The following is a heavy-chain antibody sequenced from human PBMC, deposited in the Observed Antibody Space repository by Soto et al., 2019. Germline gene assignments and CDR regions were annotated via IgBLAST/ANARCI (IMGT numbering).Heavy chain of an antibody. CDR2: ITGGGDNT. Sequence: EVQLLESGGDLVQPGGSLRLSCAASGFPFTSHPMSWTRQAPGKGLEWVSAITGGGDNTYYADSVKGRFTISRDNSKNTLYLQMNSLRAEDTAFYYCTQDGGSRDWLTVNWGQGTLVTVSS. CDR3: TQDGGSRDWLTVN. CDR1: GFPFTSHP. J-gene: IGHJ4*02. V-gene: IGHV3-23*01. D-gene: IGHD3-9*01.